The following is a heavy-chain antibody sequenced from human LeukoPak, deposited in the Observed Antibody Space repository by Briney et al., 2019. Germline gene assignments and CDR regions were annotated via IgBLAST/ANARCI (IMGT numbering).Heavy chain of an antibody. D-gene: IGHD5-24*01. V-gene: IGHV4-39*01. J-gene: IGHJ4*02. Sequence: SETLSLTCTVSGGSISSSSYYWGWIRQPPGKGLEWIGSIYYSGSTYYNPSLKSRVTISVDTSKNQFSLKLSSVTAADTAVYYCARRVPRWLQTHETNDYWGQGTLVTVSS. CDR3: ARRVPRWLQTHETNDY. CDR2: IYYSGST. CDR1: GGSISSSSYY.